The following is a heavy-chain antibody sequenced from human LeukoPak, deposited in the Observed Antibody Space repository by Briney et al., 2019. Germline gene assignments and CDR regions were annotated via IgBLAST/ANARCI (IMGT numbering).Heavy chain of an antibody. CDR1: GYTFTSYG. V-gene: IGHV1-18*01. Sequence: ASVKVSCKASGYTFTSYGISWVRQAPGQGLEWMGWISAYNGNTNYAQKLQGRVTMTTDTSTSTAYMELRSLRSDDTAVYYCARERHYDFWSGYSLHYYGMDVWAKGPRSPSP. CDR2: ISAYNGNT. J-gene: IGHJ6*02. D-gene: IGHD3-3*01. CDR3: ARERHYDFWSGYSLHYYGMDV.